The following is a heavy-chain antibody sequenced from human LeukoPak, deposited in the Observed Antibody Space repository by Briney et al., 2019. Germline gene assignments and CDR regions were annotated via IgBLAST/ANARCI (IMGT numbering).Heavy chain of an antibody. CDR3: VRAWGGGSYSDAFDI. CDR1: GFIFGSYA. D-gene: IGHD1-26*01. CDR2: ISASGGST. Sequence: GGSLRLSCAASGFIFGSYAMSWVRQAPGKGLEWVSAISASGGSTYYADSVKGRLTISRDNPKNTLFLQMSSLRVEDTAVFYCVRAWGGGSYSDAFDIWGQGTMVTVSS. V-gene: IGHV3-23*01. J-gene: IGHJ3*02.